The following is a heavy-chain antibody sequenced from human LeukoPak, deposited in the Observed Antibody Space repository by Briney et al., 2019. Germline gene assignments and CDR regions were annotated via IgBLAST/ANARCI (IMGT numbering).Heavy chain of an antibody. J-gene: IGHJ4*02. CDR2: IYSSGHT. V-gene: IGHV4-59*08. Sequence: GSLRLSCAAAGFSFSTYSMNWVRQTPGKGLEWIGYIYSSGHTNYNPSLKNRDTISVDTSKNQFSLNLTSVTAADTAVYYCARHFSGAAAPLPFDYWGQGTLVTVSS. CDR1: GFSFSTYS. D-gene: IGHD6-13*01. CDR3: ARHFSGAAAPLPFDY.